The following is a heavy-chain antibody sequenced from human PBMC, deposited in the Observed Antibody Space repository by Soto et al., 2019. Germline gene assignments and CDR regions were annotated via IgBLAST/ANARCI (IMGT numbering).Heavy chain of an antibody. Sequence: SQTLSLTCAISGDSVSSNSAAWNWIRQSPSRGLEWLGRTYYRSKWYNDYAVSVKSRITINPDTSKNQFSLQLNSVTPEDTAVYYCARASKGYSSGWVRYYFDYWGQGTLVTVSS. CDR2: TYYRSKWYN. CDR1: GDSVSSNSAA. V-gene: IGHV6-1*01. CDR3: ARASKGYSSGWVRYYFDY. D-gene: IGHD6-19*01. J-gene: IGHJ4*02.